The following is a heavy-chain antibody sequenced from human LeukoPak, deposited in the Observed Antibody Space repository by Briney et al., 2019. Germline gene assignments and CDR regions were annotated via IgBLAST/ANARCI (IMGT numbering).Heavy chain of an antibody. CDR3: ARDGGHYHSENHYDVNY. D-gene: IGHD3-16*01. CDR1: GFRFSDYY. Sequence: KPGGSLRLSCAASGFRFSDYYMSWIRQAPGKGLEWISCISGSGDNIYYAGPVQGRFTISRDNSKNSLFLQLNSLTPEDTAVYYCARDGGHYHSENHYDVNYWGQGTLVTVSS. V-gene: IGHV3-11*01. J-gene: IGHJ4*02. CDR2: ISGSGDNI.